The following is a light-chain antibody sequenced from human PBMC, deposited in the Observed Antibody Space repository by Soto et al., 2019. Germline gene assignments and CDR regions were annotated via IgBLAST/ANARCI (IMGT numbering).Light chain of an antibody. Sequence: EIVLTQSPGTLSLSPGERATLSCRASQSVSSSYLAWYQQKPGQAPRLLIYGASSRATGIPDRFSGSGSGTDFTLTISRLEPEDFAVYYYQQYGSSPPITFSQGTRLEI. CDR3: QQYGSSPPIT. CDR1: QSVSSSY. V-gene: IGKV3-20*01. J-gene: IGKJ5*01. CDR2: GAS.